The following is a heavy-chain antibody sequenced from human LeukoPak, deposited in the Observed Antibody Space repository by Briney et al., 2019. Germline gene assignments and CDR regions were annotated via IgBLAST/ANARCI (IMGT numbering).Heavy chain of an antibody. Sequence: GESLKISCKGSGYSFTSYWIGWVRQMPGKGLEWMGIIYPDDSDTRYSPSFQGQVTISADKSISTAYLQWSSLKASDTAMYYCARGVGQLYRGYYYYYMDVWGKGTTVTVSS. CDR3: ARGVGQLYRGYYYYYMDV. J-gene: IGHJ6*03. CDR1: GYSFTSYW. D-gene: IGHD6-6*01. V-gene: IGHV5-51*01. CDR2: IYPDDSDT.